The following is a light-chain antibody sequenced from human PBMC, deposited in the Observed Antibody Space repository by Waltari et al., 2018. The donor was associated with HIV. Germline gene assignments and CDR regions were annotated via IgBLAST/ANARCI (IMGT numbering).Light chain of an antibody. Sequence: QSVLTQPPSASGTPGQRVTISCSGSSSNIGGHPTTWYQPLPGTAPKLLIFDNHQRPSGVPDRFSGSKSGSSASLAIGGLQSEDEADYFCAAWDDSLNGWVFGGGTKLTVL. CDR2: DNH. V-gene: IGLV1-44*01. CDR3: AAWDDSLNGWV. CDR1: SSNIGGHP. J-gene: IGLJ3*02.